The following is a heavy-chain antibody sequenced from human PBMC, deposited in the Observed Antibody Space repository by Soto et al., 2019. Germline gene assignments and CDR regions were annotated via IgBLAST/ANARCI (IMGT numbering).Heavy chain of an antibody. Sequence: SETLSLTCAVYGGSFSGYYWSWIRQPPGKGLEWIGEINHSGSTNYNPSLKSRVTISVDTSKNQFSLKLSSVTAADTAVYYCARRAGYCSSTSCPRKPQNWFDPWGQGTLVTVSS. J-gene: IGHJ5*02. D-gene: IGHD2-2*01. CDR3: ARRAGYCSSTSCPRKPQNWFDP. CDR2: INHSGST. CDR1: GGSFSGYY. V-gene: IGHV4-34*01.